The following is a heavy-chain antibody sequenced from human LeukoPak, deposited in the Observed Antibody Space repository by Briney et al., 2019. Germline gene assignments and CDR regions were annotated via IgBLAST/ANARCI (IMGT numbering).Heavy chain of an antibody. CDR1: GFTVSSNY. J-gene: IGHJ4*02. Sequence: GGSLRLSCAASGFTVSSNYMNWVRQAPGKGLEWVSVIYSGGSTYYADSVKGRFTISRDNSKNTLYLQMNSLRAEDTAVYYCAKSRLRGNFDYWGQGTLVTVSS. V-gene: IGHV3-53*01. CDR2: IYSGGST. D-gene: IGHD3-10*01. CDR3: AKSRLRGNFDY.